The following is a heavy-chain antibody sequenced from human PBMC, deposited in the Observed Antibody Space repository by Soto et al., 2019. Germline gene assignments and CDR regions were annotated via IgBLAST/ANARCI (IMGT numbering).Heavy chain of an antibody. Sequence: QVQLVQSGVEVKKPGASVKVSCKASGYTFSSYGISWVRQAPGQGLEWMGWISAHNGNTNYAQKFQGRVTMTTDTPTGTAYMELRSLRSDDTAVFYCAGGGITGMGWFDPWGLGTLVTVSS. D-gene: IGHD1-20*01. CDR1: GYTFSSYG. J-gene: IGHJ5*02. CDR2: ISAHNGNT. V-gene: IGHV1-18*01. CDR3: AGGGITGMGWFDP.